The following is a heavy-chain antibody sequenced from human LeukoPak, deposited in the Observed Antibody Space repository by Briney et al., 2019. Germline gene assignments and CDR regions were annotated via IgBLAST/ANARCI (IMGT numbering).Heavy chain of an antibody. CDR2: IYHSGST. Sequence: SETLSLTCTVSGSSISSGYYWGWIRQPPGKGLEWIGSIYHSGSTYYNPSLKSRVTISVDTSKNQFSLKLSSVTAADTAVYSCAGFTFFRGVITFDYWGQGTLVTVSS. J-gene: IGHJ4*02. CDR3: AGFTFFRGVITFDY. V-gene: IGHV4-38-2*02. CDR1: GSSISSGYY. D-gene: IGHD3-10*01.